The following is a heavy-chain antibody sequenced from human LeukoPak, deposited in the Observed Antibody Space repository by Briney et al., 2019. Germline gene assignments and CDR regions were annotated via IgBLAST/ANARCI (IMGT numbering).Heavy chain of an antibody. CDR1: GFTFNSYA. CDR2: ISSNGGST. V-gene: IGHV3-64*01. D-gene: IGHD2-2*01. CDR3: ARGYCSSTSCHSTAIDY. J-gene: IGHJ4*02. Sequence: GGSLRLSCAASGFTFNSYAMHWVRQAPGKGLEYVSAISSNGGSTYYANSVKGRFTISRDNSKNALYLQMGSLRAEDMAVYYCARGYCSSTSCHSTAIDYWGQGTLVTVSS.